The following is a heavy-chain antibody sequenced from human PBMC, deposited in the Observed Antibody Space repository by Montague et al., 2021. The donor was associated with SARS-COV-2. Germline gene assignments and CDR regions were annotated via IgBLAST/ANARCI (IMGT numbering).Heavy chain of an antibody. CDR3: AQEVRYYYDSSGTGDFDI. CDR1: GGSISSYY. J-gene: IGHJ3*02. Sequence: SETLSLTCTVSGGSISSYYWSWIRQPPGKGLEWIGYIYYSGSTNXNPSLKSRVTISVETSKNQFSLKLSSVTAADTAVYYCAQEVRYYYDSSGTGDFDIWGQGTMVTVSS. V-gene: IGHV4-59*01. D-gene: IGHD3-22*01. CDR2: IYYSGST.